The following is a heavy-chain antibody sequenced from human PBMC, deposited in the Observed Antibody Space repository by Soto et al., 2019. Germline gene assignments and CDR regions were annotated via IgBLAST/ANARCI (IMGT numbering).Heavy chain of an antibody. CDR2: INPYSVDT. J-gene: IGHJ4*02. CDR3: ATGDSNDYLAINDY. D-gene: IGHD4-17*01. CDR1: QYTFTDYY. Sequence: QVQLLQSGAEVKKPGASVRVSCKASQYTFTDYYLHWVRQAPGQGLEWMGWINPYSVDTNYAQKFQGRVTVTRDTSLSTTYMDLSRLTSADTAVYYCATGDSNDYLAINDYWGQGTLVTVSS. V-gene: IGHV1-2*02.